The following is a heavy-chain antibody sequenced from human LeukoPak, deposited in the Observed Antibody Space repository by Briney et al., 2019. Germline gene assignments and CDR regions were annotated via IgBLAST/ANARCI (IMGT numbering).Heavy chain of an antibody. Sequence: PGGSLRLSCAASGFTFSSYAMSWVRQAPGKGLEWVSAISGSGGSTYYAGSVKGRFTISRDNSKNTLYLQMNSLRAEDTAVYYCAKDKNIAGGQDYWGQGTLVTVSS. CDR3: AKDKNIAGGQDY. D-gene: IGHD6-13*01. V-gene: IGHV3-23*01. CDR1: GFTFSSYA. J-gene: IGHJ4*02. CDR2: ISGSGGST.